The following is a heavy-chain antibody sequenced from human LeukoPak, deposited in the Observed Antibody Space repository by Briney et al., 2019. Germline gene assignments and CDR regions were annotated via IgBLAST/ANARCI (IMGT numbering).Heavy chain of an antibody. CDR3: AKFKFAWGSDY. Sequence: GGSLRLSCVVSGLRFRNYGMHWVRQAPGKGLEWVAVIYYDGSNQYYADSVKGRFTVSRDNAKNTLYLQMDSLRAEDTAVYYCAKFKFAWGSDYWGQGTLVTVSS. J-gene: IGHJ4*02. CDR2: IYYDGSNQ. CDR1: GLRFRNYG. V-gene: IGHV3-33*06. D-gene: IGHD7-27*01.